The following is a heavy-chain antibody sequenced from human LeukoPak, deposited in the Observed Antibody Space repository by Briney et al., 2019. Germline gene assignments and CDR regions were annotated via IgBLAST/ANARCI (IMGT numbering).Heavy chain of an antibody. CDR2: IYQSGST. V-gene: IGHV4-4*02. J-gene: IGHJ6*02. Sequence: PSGTLSLTCAVSGGSISSTNWWSWVRQPPGKGLEWIGEIYQSGSTNFNPSLKSRVTISVDKSKNQFSLKLSSVTAVDTAVYYCARVPFYYYGMDVWGQGTPVTVSS. CDR3: ARVPFYYYGMDV. CDR1: GGSISSTNW.